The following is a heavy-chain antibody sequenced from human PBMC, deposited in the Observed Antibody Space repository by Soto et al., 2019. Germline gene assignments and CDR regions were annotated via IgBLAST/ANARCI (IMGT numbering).Heavy chain of an antibody. V-gene: IGHV3-15*01. D-gene: IGHD3-16*01. J-gene: IGHJ4*02. CDR3: AADSPARGGGEFDY. Sequence: EVQLVESGGGLVKPGGSLRLSCSASGFTFSGAWMSWVRQAPGRGLEWVAPIKSKVDGETTHYAAPVQGRFSISRDDLKNTVYLQVNSLKTEDTAVYYCAADSPARGGGEFDYWGQGALVTVSS. CDR2: IKSKVDGETT. CDR1: GFTFSGAW.